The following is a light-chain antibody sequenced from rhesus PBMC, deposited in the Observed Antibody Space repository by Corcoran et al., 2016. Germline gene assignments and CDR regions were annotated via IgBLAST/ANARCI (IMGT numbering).Light chain of an antibody. J-gene: IGKJ4*01. V-gene: IGKV1-28*01. CDR1: QGICSY. Sequence: DIQMTQSPSSLSASVGDTVTITCRASQGICSYLNWFQQNPGKAPKLLIYAASRLESGVPSRFSGSGTGTEVTLTISSLQPEDFAAYYCLQHNSYPRTFGGGTKVEIK. CDR2: AAS. CDR3: LQHNSYPRT.